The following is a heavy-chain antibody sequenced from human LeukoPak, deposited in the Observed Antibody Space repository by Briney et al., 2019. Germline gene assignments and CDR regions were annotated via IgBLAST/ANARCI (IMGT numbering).Heavy chain of an antibody. CDR3: ARVRVIVVVPAAPYFDY. V-gene: IGHV1-2*02. Sequence: ASVKVSCKASGYTFTGYYMHWVRQAPGQGLEWMGWINPNSGGTNYAQKFQGRVTMTRDTSISTAYMELSRLRSDDTAVYYCARVRVIVVVPAAPYFDYWGQGTLVTVSS. J-gene: IGHJ4*02. CDR2: INPNSGGT. CDR1: GYTFTGYY. D-gene: IGHD2-2*01.